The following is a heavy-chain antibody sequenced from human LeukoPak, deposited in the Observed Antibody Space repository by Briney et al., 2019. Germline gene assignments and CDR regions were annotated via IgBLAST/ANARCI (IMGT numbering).Heavy chain of an antibody. CDR2: INPNSGGT. CDR3: ALGEDVIVVVVAAKEDAFDI. CDR1: GYTFTGYY. J-gene: IGHJ3*02. V-gene: IGHV1-2*06. D-gene: IGHD2-15*01. Sequence: ASVKVSCKASGYTFTGYYMHWVRQAPGQGLEWMGRINPNSGGTNYAQKFQDRVTMTRDTSISTAYMELSRLRSDDTAVYYCALGEDVIVVVVAAKEDAFDIRGQGTMVTVSS.